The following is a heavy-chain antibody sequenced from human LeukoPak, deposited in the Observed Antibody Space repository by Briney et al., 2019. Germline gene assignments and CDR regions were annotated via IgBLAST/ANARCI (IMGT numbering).Heavy chain of an antibody. CDR2: IYYSGSI. Sequence: PSETLSLTCTVSGGSISSYYWSWIRQPPGKGLEWIGYIYYSGSINYNPSLKSRVTISVDTSKNQFSLKLSSVTAADTAVYYCARVYYAPTGNGMDVWGQGTTVTVSS. D-gene: IGHD3-22*01. V-gene: IGHV4-59*01. CDR1: GGSISSYY. CDR3: ARVYYAPTGNGMDV. J-gene: IGHJ6*02.